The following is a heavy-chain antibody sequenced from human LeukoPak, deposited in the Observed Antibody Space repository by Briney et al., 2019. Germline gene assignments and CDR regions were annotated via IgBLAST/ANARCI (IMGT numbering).Heavy chain of an antibody. J-gene: IGHJ4*02. CDR2: IYPGDSDT. V-gene: IGHV5-51*01. CDR1: GYTFSSYW. CDR3: ARQNDFRLDY. D-gene: IGHD3-3*01. Sequence: GESLKISCKGSGYTFSSYWIGWVRQMPGKGLEWMGIIYPGDSDTRYSPSLQGQVTISVGTSIGTAYLQWSSLKASDTAIYYCARQNDFRLDYWGQGTLVTVSS.